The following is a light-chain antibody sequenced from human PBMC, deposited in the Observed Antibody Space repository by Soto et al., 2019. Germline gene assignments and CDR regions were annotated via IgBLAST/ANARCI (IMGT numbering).Light chain of an antibody. CDR2: EVS. CDR3: SSYACSNTLV. Sequence: QSALTQPASVSGSPGQSITISCTGTSSDVGGYNFVSWYQQHPGKAPKLMIYEVSNRPSGVSNRFSGSKSGNTASLTISGLQAEDEADYYCSSYACSNTLVFGTGTKVTVL. J-gene: IGLJ1*01. CDR1: SSDVGGYNF. V-gene: IGLV2-14*01.